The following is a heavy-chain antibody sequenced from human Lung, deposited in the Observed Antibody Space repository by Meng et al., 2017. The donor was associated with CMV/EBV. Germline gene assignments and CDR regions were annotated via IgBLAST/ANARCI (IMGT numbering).Heavy chain of an antibody. Sequence: YTITKVGMSGVRKERGKGHEWMGWISNVDGNKNDAQKVQGRVTWTIDTSTSTVYMELRSLRSDDTAIYYCARDGGESTSWYYWFDPWGQGTLVTVSS. V-gene: IGHV1-18*01. CDR1: YTITKVG. D-gene: IGHD6-13*01. CDR3: ARDGGESTSWYYWFDP. J-gene: IGHJ5*02. CDR2: ISNVDGNK.